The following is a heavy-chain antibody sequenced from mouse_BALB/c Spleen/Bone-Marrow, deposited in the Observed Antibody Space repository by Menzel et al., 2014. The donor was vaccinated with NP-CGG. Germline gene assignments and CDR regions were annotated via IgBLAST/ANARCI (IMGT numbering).Heavy chain of an antibody. CDR3: ARWEYYAMEY. CDR1: GFNIKDTY. CDR2: IDPANGNT. Sequence: VHVKQSGAELVKPGASVKFSCTASGFNIKDTYMHWVKQRPEQGLEWIGRIDPANGNTKYDPKFQGKATITADTSSNTAYLQLSSLTSEDTAVYYCARWEYYAMEYWGQGTSVTVPS. J-gene: IGHJ4*01. D-gene: IGHD4-1*01. V-gene: IGHV14-3*02.